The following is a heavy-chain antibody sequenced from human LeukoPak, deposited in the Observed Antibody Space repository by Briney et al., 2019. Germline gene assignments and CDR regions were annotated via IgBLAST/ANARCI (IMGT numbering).Heavy chain of an antibody. CDR1: GGSISSDY. D-gene: IGHD6-19*01. V-gene: IGHV4-59*01. CDR3: SRAPGQWLGTGMDV. J-gene: IGHJ6*02. Sequence: SGTLSLTCTVSGGSISSDYWNWIRQPPGKALEWIGYIYYSGNTNYNPSLESRVTISVDPSKTQFSLTLTSVTAADTAVYYCSRAPGQWLGTGMDVWGQGTTVTVSS. CDR2: IYYSGNT.